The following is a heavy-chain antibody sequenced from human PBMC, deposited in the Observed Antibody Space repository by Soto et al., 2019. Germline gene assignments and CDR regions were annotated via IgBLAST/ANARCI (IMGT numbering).Heavy chain of an antibody. CDR2: IYSGGST. CDR1: GFTVSSNY. J-gene: IGHJ6*02. V-gene: IGHV3-53*01. Sequence: TGGSLRLSCAASGFTVSSNYMSWVRQAPGKGLEWVSVIYSGGSTYYADSVKGRFTISRDNSKNTLYLQMNSLRAEDTAVYYCARDKWSGYCSGGSCRYGMDVWGQGTTVTVSS. CDR3: ARDKWSGYCSGGSCRYGMDV. D-gene: IGHD2-15*01.